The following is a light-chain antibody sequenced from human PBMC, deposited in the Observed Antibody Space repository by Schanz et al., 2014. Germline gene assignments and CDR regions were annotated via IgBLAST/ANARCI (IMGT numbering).Light chain of an antibody. CDR3: CSYAGSDTV. CDR1: SSDVGGHNY. V-gene: IGLV2-11*01. CDR2: DVS. J-gene: IGLJ2*01. Sequence: QSALTQPRSVSGSPGQSVTISCAGTSSDVGGHNYVSWFQHHPDKAPKVVISDVSNRPSGVSSRFSGSKSGNTASLTSSGLQGEDEADYYCCSYAGSDTVFGGGTKVTVL.